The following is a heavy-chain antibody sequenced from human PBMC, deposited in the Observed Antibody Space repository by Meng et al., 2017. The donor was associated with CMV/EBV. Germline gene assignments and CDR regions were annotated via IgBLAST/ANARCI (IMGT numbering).Heavy chain of an antibody. Sequence: GESLKISCAASGFTFSNAWMSWVRQAPGKGLEWVGRIKSKTDGGTTDYAAPVKGRFTISRDDSKNTLYLQMNSLKTEDTAAYYCTTSDSSGYYRYYYYGMDVWGQGTTVTVSS. J-gene: IGHJ6*02. D-gene: IGHD3-22*01. V-gene: IGHV3-15*01. CDR3: TTSDSSGYYRYYYYGMDV. CDR2: IKSKTDGGTT. CDR1: GFTFSNAW.